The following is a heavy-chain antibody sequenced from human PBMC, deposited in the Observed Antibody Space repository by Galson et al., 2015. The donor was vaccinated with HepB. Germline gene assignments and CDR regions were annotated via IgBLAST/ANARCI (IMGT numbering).Heavy chain of an antibody. D-gene: IGHD2-2*02. V-gene: IGHV1-18*04. J-gene: IGHJ3*02. CDR3: ARVTQYQLLYGSAFDI. Sequence: SVKVSCKASGYTFTSYGISWVRQAPGQGLEWMGWISAYNGNTNYAQKLQGRVTMTTDTSTSTAYMELRSLRSDDTAVYYCARVTQYQLLYGSAFDIWDQGTMVTVSS. CDR1: GYTFTSYG. CDR2: ISAYNGNT.